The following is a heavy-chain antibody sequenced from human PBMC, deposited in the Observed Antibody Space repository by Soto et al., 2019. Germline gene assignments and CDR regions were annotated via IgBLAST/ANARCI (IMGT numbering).Heavy chain of an antibody. CDR3: AKVMITFGGSRYGLDV. CDR1: GFTFSSYG. V-gene: IGHV3-30*18. J-gene: IGHJ6*02. CDR2: ISYDGGNK. D-gene: IGHD3-16*01. Sequence: QVQLVESGGGVVQPGRSLRLSCAASGFTFSSYGIHWVRQAPGKGLEWVAFISYDGGNKYYADSVKGRFTISRDNSKNPLFRQMNSLRAEDTAVYYCAKVMITFGGSRYGLDVWGQGTTVTVSS.